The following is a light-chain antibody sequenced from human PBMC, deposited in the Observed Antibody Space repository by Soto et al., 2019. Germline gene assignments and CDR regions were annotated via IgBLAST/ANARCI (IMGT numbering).Light chain of an antibody. Sequence: EIVMTQSPATLSVSPGERATLSCRASQSVSSNLAWYQQKPGQAPRLLIYGASTRATGIPARFSGSGSGTAFTLTISSLQSEDFAVYYCQQYNNWPPWTFGRGTKVESK. J-gene: IGKJ1*01. CDR1: QSVSSN. CDR2: GAS. V-gene: IGKV3-15*01. CDR3: QQYNNWPPWT.